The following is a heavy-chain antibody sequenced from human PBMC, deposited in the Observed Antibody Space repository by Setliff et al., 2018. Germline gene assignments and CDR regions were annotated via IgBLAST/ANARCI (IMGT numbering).Heavy chain of an antibody. V-gene: IGHV3-7*01. CDR1: GFTFSNHW. J-gene: IGHJ4*02. Sequence: GGSLRLSCGASGFTFSNHWMTWVRQAPGKGLEWVANIKQDGSDKYYADSVRGRLTVSRDESKNTVFLEMNSLRVDDTATYYCAREGLTGPVVISVAYYFDSWGQGTVVTVSS. CDR2: IKQDGSDK. CDR3: AREGLTGPVVISVAYYFDS. D-gene: IGHD2-21*01.